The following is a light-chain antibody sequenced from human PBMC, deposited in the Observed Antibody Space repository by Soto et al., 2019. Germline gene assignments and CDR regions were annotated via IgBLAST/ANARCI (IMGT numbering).Light chain of an antibody. J-gene: IGKJ5*01. CDR3: QQYNNWPPIT. V-gene: IGKV3-11*01. Sequence: EIVLTQSPATLSLSPGERATLSCRASQSVSSFLAWYQQKPGQAPRLLIYDASHRATGIPARFSGSGSGTEFALTISSLQSEDFAVYYCQQYNNWPPITFGQGTRLEIK. CDR2: DAS. CDR1: QSVSSF.